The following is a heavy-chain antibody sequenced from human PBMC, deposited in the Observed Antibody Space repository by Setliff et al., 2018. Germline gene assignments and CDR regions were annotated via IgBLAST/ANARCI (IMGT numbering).Heavy chain of an antibody. J-gene: IGHJ4*02. Sequence: SVKVSCKASGGTFSSYAISWVRQAPGQGLEWMGRIIPKFGASTYAQKFRGRVTITADTSASTTYMALSSLRSEDTAVYYCARVQQLGTFDYWGQGTLVTVSS. V-gene: IGHV1-69*06. D-gene: IGHD6-13*01. CDR3: ARVQQLGTFDY. CDR2: IIPKFGAS. CDR1: GGTFSSYA.